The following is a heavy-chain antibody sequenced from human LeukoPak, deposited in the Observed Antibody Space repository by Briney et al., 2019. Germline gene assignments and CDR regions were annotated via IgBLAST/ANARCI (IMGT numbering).Heavy chain of an antibody. CDR1: GGSISSYY. CDR2: IYYSGST. Sequence: SETLSLTCTVSGGSISSYYWSWIRQPPGKGLEWIGYIYYSGSTNYNPSLKSRVTISVDTSKNQFSLKLSSVTAADTAVYYCASGKRVRELSLDYWGQGTLVTVSS. V-gene: IGHV4-59*08. D-gene: IGHD3-16*02. CDR3: ASGKRVRELSLDY. J-gene: IGHJ4*02.